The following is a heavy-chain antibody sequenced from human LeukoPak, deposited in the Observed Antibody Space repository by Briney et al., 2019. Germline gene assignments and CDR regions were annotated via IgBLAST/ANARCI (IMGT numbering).Heavy chain of an antibody. D-gene: IGHD3-16*02. CDR3: AKIMITFGGVIVMVDY. J-gene: IGHJ4*02. CDR2: IRYDGSNK. Sequence: PGGSLRLSCAASGFTFSSYGMHWVRQAPGKGLEWVAFIRYDGSNKYYADSVKGRFTISRDNSKNTLYLQMNSLRAEDTAVYYCAKIMITFGGVIVMVDYWGQGTLVTVSS. V-gene: IGHV3-30*02. CDR1: GFTFSSYG.